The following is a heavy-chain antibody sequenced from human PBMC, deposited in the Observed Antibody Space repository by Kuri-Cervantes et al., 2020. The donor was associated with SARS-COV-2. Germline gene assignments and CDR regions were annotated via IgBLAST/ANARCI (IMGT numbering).Heavy chain of an antibody. CDR1: GGTFTTYG. V-gene: IGHV1-69*13. J-gene: IGHJ3*02. CDR2: IIPIFGTA. D-gene: IGHD3-22*01. CDR3: ATTNDSILLGFDAFDI. Sequence: SVKVSCKASGGTFTTYGFTWVRQAPGQGLEWMGGIIPIFGTANYAQKFQGRVTITADESTSTAYMELSSLRSEDTAVYYCATTNDSILLGFDAFDIWGQGTMVTVSS.